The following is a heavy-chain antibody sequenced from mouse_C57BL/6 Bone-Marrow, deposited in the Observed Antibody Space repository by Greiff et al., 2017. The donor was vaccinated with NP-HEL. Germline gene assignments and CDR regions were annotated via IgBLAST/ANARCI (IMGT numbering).Heavy chain of an antibody. CDR2: IYPGDGDT. V-gene: IGHV1-82*01. J-gene: IGHJ2*01. CDR1: GYAFSSSW. D-gene: IGHD3-2*01. CDR3: ASRQPFDY. Sequence: QVQLQQSGPELVKPGASVKISCKASGYAFSSSWMNWVKQRPGKGLEWIGRIYPGDGDTNYNGKFKGKATLTADKSSSTAYMQLSSLTSEDSAVYFCASRQPFDYWGQGTTLTVSS.